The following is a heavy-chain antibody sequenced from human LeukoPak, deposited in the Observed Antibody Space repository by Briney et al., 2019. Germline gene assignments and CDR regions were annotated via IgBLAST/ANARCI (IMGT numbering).Heavy chain of an antibody. CDR2: ISGSGGST. Sequence: QPGGSLRLSCAASGFTFSSYAMSWVRQAPGKGLEWVSAISGSGGSTYYADSVKGRFTISRDNSKNTLYLQMNSLRAEDTAVYYCAKDNYDFWSGPPPMDVWGQGTTVTVSS. V-gene: IGHV3-23*01. CDR3: AKDNYDFWSGPPPMDV. D-gene: IGHD3-3*01. CDR1: GFTFSSYA. J-gene: IGHJ6*02.